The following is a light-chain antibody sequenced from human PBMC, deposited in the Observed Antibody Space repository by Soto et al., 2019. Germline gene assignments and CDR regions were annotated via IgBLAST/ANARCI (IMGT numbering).Light chain of an antibody. CDR2: GAS. J-gene: IGKJ1*01. V-gene: IGKV3-15*01. CDR3: QQFNNWPPWT. CDR1: QNVGNN. Sequence: EIVMTQSPATLSVSPGERATLSCRASQNVGNNLVWYQQKPGQAPRLLIYGASTRAAGIPDRLSGSGSGTEFTLTISGLQSDDFAVYYCQQFNNWPPWTFGQGAKVEIK.